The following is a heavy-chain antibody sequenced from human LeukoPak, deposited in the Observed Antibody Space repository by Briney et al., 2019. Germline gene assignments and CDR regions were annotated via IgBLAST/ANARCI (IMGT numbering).Heavy chain of an antibody. CDR2: IYYSGST. CDR3: ASTEQQLVFDY. V-gene: IGHV4-31*03. Sequence: PSETLSLTCTVSGGSISSGGYYWSWIRQHPGKGLEWIGYIYYSGSTYYNPSLKSRVTISVDTSKNQYSLKLSSVTAADTAVYYCASTEQQLVFDYWGQGTLVTVSS. CDR1: GGSISSGGYY. D-gene: IGHD6-13*01. J-gene: IGHJ4*02.